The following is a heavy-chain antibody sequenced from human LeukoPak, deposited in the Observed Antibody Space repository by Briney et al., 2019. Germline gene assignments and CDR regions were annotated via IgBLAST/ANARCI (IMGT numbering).Heavy chain of an antibody. Sequence: GGSLRLSCAASGFTFSSYGMHWVRQAPGKGLEGVAVISYDGSNKYYADSVKGRFTISRDNSKNTLYLQMNSLRAEDTAVYYCAKDYGELTYYYYGMDVWGQGTTVTVSS. CDR3: AKDYGELTYYYYGMDV. D-gene: IGHD3-10*01. CDR2: ISYDGSNK. J-gene: IGHJ6*02. V-gene: IGHV3-30*18. CDR1: GFTFSSYG.